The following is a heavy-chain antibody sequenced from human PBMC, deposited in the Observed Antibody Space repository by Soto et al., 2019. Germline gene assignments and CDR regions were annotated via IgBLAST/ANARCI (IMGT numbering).Heavy chain of an antibody. CDR2: IHSSSSTI. CDR3: ARDRGYTYGFDF. J-gene: IGHJ4*02. Sequence: ETLSLPCTVSCGSISKGGYCLSRVRQAPGKGLEWVSFIHSSSSTIYYADSVKGRFTISRDNAKNSLYLQMNSLRDEDTAVYYCARDRGYTYGFDFWGQGALVTVSS. V-gene: IGHV3-48*02. D-gene: IGHD5-18*01. CDR1: CGSISKGGYC.